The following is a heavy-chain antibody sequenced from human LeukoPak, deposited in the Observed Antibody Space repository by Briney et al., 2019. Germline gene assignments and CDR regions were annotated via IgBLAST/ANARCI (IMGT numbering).Heavy chain of an antibody. V-gene: IGHV3-23*01. J-gene: IGHJ4*02. CDR3: AKSNYFDSGGYYFFDY. CDR1: GFTFSSYA. Sequence: GGSLRLSCAASGFTFSSYAMSWVRQAPGKGLEWVSAISGSGGSTYYADSVKGRFTISRDNSKNTLYLQMNSLRAEDTAVYYCAKSNYFDSGGYYFFDYWGQGTLVAVSS. CDR2: ISGSGGST. D-gene: IGHD3-22*01.